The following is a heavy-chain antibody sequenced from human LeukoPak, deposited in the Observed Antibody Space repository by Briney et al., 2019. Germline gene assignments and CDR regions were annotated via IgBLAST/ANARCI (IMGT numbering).Heavy chain of an antibody. Sequence: ASVKVSCKASGGTFSSYAISWVRQAPGQGLEWMGRIIPILGIANYAQKLQGRVTMTTDTSTSTAYMELRSLRSNDTAVYYCARDLRPYYYGSGSYNLFDPWGQGTLVTVSS. CDR3: ARDLRPYYYGSGSYNLFDP. D-gene: IGHD3-10*01. CDR2: IIPILGIA. CDR1: GGTFSSYA. V-gene: IGHV1-69*04. J-gene: IGHJ5*02.